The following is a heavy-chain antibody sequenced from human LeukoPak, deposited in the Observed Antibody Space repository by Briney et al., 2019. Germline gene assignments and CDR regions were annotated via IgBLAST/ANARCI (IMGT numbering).Heavy chain of an antibody. D-gene: IGHD1-1*01. CDR2: ISYDGSNK. Sequence: TGGSLRLSCAASGFTFSTYAMHWVRQAPGKGLEWVAVISYDGSNKYFADSVKGRFTISRDNSKNTLYLQMSSLRPEDTAVYYCAKDQLAGLSRPYVFDIWGQGTMVTVSS. J-gene: IGHJ3*02. V-gene: IGHV3-30*18. CDR1: GFTFSTYA. CDR3: AKDQLAGLSRPYVFDI.